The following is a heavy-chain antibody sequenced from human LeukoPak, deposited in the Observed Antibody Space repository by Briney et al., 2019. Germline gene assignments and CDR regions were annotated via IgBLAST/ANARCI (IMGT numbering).Heavy chain of an antibody. CDR1: GFTFSNYG. J-gene: IGHJ5*02. CDR2: IWSDGSNK. CDR3: ARVSMVAAASYNWFVP. D-gene: IGHD2-15*01. V-gene: IGHV3-33*01. Sequence: GGSLRLSCAASGFTFSNYGMHGVRQAPGKGLEGVAVIWSDGSNKYYADSVRGRFTISRDNSKNTLYLQMNTLRAEDTAVYYCARVSMVAAASYNWFVPWGQGTLVTVSS.